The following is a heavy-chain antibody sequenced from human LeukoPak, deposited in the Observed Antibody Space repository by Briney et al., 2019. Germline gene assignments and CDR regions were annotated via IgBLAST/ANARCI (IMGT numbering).Heavy chain of an antibody. CDR1: GYTLTIYG. CDR3: ARGDGYNPFDY. V-gene: IGHV1-18*01. J-gene: IGHJ4*02. D-gene: IGHD5-24*01. CDR2: ISGYNGNT. Sequence: ASVKVSCKASGYTLTIYGIAWVRQAPGQGLEWMGWISGYNGNTNYAQKLQGRVTMTTDTSTSTAYMELRSLRSGDTAVYYCARGDGYNPFDYWGQGTLVTVSS.